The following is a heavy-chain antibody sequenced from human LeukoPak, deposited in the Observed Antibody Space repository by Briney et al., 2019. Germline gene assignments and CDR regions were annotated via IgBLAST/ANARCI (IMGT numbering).Heavy chain of an antibody. V-gene: IGHV5-51*01. CDR3: ARPPLYDYDGAFDI. CDR1: GYTFTSYW. J-gene: IGHJ3*02. Sequence: GESLKISCEVSGYTFTSYWIGWVRQMPGKGLEWMGLIYPGDSDTRYSPSFQGQVTISADKSINTAYLQWSSLKASDTAMYYCARPPLYDYDGAFDICGQGTMVTVSS. CDR2: IYPGDSDT. D-gene: IGHD3-16*01.